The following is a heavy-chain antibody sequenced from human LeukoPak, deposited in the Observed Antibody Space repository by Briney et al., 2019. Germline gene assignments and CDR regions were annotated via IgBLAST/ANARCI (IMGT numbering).Heavy chain of an antibody. V-gene: IGHV3-7*01. D-gene: IGHD4-23*01. Sequence: GGSLRLSCAASGFTFDTKWMNWARQAPGKGLEWVANIKEDGSEENYVDSVKGRFTISRDNAKKILFLQMDSLRAEDTAVYYCVAVGQWGQGTPVTVSS. CDR1: GFTFDTKW. J-gene: IGHJ4*02. CDR3: VAVGQ. CDR2: IKEDGSEE.